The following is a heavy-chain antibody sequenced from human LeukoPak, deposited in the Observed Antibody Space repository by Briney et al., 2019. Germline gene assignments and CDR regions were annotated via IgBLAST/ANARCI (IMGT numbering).Heavy chain of an antibody. CDR2: SRNKAKSYTT. Sequence: GGSLGLSCVVSGFTFSDHFLDWVRQAPGKGLEWVGRSRNKAKSYTTEYAASVKGRFTISRDDSKNSLYLQMNSLKTEDTAMYYCVRVGSVAGSDYLDYWGQGTLVTVSS. CDR1: GFTFSDHF. D-gene: IGHD6-19*01. CDR3: VRVGSVAGSDYLDY. J-gene: IGHJ4*02. V-gene: IGHV3-72*01.